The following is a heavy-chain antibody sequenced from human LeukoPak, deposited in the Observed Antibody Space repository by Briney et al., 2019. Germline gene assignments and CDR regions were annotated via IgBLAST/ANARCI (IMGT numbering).Heavy chain of an antibody. CDR1: GYTFTEND. CDR2: MSPKSGHA. D-gene: IGHD3-10*01. Sequence: ASVKVSCKASGYTFTENDINWVRQATGQGLEWMGWMSPKSGHAAFAQRLQGRVTMTRDTSTSTAYMELSSLTSEDTAVYYCARGVGAMGDYWGQGTLVIVSS. V-gene: IGHV1-8*01. J-gene: IGHJ4*02. CDR3: ARGVGAMGDY.